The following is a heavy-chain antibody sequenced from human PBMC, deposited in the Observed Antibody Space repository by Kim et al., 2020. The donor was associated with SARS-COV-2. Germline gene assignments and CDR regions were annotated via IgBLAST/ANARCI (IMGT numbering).Heavy chain of an antibody. D-gene: IGHD5-12*01. CDR3: AREIQIVADAFDI. CDR1: GFSFSSYE. V-gene: IGHV3-48*03. J-gene: IGHJ3*02. CDR2: ISASGRST. Sequence: GGSLRLSCEASGFSFSSYEMSWVRQAPGKGLEWVSYISASGRSTHYADSVKGRFTISRDNTKNSLYLQMNSLRVEDTAIYYCAREIQIVADAFDIWGQGTMVTVSS.